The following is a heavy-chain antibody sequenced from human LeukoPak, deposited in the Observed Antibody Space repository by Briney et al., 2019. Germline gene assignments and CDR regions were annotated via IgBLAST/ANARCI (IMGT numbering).Heavy chain of an antibody. D-gene: IGHD5-18*01. CDR1: GGTFSSYA. CDR2: IIPIFGAA. CDR3: AREVGSYGQYYFDY. V-gene: IGHV1-69*13. J-gene: IGHJ4*02. Sequence: GASVKVSCKASGGTFSSYAISWVRQAPGQGLEWMGGIIPIFGAANYAQKFQGRVTITADESTSTAYMELSSLRSEGTAVYYCAREVGSYGQYYFDYWGQGTLVTVSS.